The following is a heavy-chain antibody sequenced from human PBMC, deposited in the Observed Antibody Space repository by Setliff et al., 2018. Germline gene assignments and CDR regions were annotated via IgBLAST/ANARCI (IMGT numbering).Heavy chain of an antibody. D-gene: IGHD3-16*01. CDR1: GFTFSSYW. CDR2: VNSDGSST. CDR3: ATGGGQYYDR. Sequence: GESLKISCAAAGFTFSSYWMHWVRQDPGKGLVWVSRVNSDGSSTIYADSVKGRFTISRDNAENTLYLQMNSLRPDDTALYYCATGGGQYYDRWGRGTLVTVS. J-gene: IGHJ2*01. V-gene: IGHV3-74*01.